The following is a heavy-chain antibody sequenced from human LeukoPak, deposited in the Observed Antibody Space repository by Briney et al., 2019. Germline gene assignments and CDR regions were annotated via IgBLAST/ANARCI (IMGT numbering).Heavy chain of an antibody. CDR1: GGSICRSTYY. J-gene: IGHJ5*02. CDR2: IYYSGST. V-gene: IGHV4-39*07. D-gene: IGHD3-10*01. CDR3: ARDGNYYGSGSYRVDP. Sequence: SETLSLTCTVSGGSICRSTYYWGWIRQPPGKGLEWIGNIYYSGSTYYNPSLKSRVTISVDTSKNQFSLKLSSVTAADTAVYYCARDGNYYGSGSYRVDPWGQGTLVTVSS.